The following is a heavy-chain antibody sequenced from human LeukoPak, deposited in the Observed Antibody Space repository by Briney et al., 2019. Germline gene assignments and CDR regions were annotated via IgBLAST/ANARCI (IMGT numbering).Heavy chain of an antibody. D-gene: IGHD1-26*01. CDR2: FDPEDGET. J-gene: IGHJ5*02. V-gene: IGHV1-24*01. CDR3: ARELGGSYRQYNWFDP. Sequence: GASVKVSCKVSGYTLTELSMHWVRQAPGKGLEWMGGFDPEDGETIYAQKFQGRVTMTEDTSTDTAYMELSSLRSEDTAVYYCARELGGSYRQYNWFDPWGQGTLVTVSS. CDR1: GYTLTELS.